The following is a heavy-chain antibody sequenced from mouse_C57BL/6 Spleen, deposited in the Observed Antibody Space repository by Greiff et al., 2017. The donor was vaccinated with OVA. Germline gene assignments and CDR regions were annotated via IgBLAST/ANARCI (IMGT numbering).Heavy chain of an antibody. V-gene: IGHV5-4*01. CDR1: GFTFSSYA. D-gene: IGHD1-1*02. J-gene: IGHJ2*01. Sequence: EVQGVESGGGLVKPGGSLKLSCAASGFTFSSYAMSWVRQTPEKRLEWVATISDGGSYTYYPDNVKGRFTISRDNAKNNLYLHMSHLKSEDTAMYYCARDHGWDYFDYWGQGTTLTVSS. CDR3: ARDHGWDYFDY. CDR2: ISDGGSYT.